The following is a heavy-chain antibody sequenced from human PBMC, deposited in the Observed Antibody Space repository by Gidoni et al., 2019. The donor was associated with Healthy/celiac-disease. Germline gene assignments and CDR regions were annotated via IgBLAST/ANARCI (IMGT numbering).Heavy chain of an antibody. CDR1: GFTFSSYA. J-gene: IGHJ3*02. V-gene: IGHV3-64*01. Sequence: EVQLVESGGGLVQPGGSLRLSCAASGFTFSSYAMHWVRQAPGKGLEYVSAISSNGGSTYYANSVKGRFTISRDNSKNTLYLQMGSLRAEDMAVYYCARAPDIVATGGAFDIWGQGTMVTVSS. CDR3: ARAPDIVATGGAFDI. D-gene: IGHD5-12*01. CDR2: ISSNGGST.